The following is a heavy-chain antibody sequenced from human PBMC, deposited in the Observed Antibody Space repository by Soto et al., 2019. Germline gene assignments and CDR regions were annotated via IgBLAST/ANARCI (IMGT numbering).Heavy chain of an antibody. CDR2: IKSKTDGGTT. D-gene: IGHD6-19*01. CDR1: GFTFSNAW. J-gene: IGHJ4*02. V-gene: IGHV3-15*07. Sequence: GGSLRLSCAASGFTFSNAWMNWVRQAPGKGLEWVGRIKSKTDGGTTDYAAPVKGRFTISRDDSKNTLYLQMNSLKTEDTAVYYCTTLAQWLAYSPEIDYWGQGTLVTVSS. CDR3: TTLAQWLAYSPEIDY.